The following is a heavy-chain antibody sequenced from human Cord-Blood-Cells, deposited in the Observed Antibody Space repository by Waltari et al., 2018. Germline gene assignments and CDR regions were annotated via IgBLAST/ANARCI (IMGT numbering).Heavy chain of an antibody. CDR2: IYYNGST. CDR1: GGSISSSSHY. CDR3: ARKLDSSSSLYYFDY. V-gene: IGHV4-39*01. J-gene: IGHJ4*02. D-gene: IGHD6-6*01. Sequence: QLQLQEAGPGLVKPSETLSLTCTVSGGSISSSSHYCGWIRQPPGKGLEWIGSIYYNGSTYYNPSLKNRVTISVDTSKNQFSLKLSSVTAADTAVYYCARKLDSSSSLYYFDYWGQGTLVTVSS.